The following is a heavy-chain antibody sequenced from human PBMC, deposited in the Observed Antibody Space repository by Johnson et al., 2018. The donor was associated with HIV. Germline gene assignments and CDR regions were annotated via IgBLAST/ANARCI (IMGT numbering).Heavy chain of an antibody. Sequence: VQLVESGGGVVRPGGSLRLSCAASGFSFDDYGMTWVRQVPGKGLEWVSVISGSGGSTYYADSVKGRFTLSRDNSKNTLDLQMNSLRAEDTAVDYCAKDRGNWGYADDAFDIWGQGTMVTVSS. CDR1: GFSFDDYG. V-gene: IGHV3-23*04. CDR2: ISGSGGST. D-gene: IGHD5-12*01. J-gene: IGHJ3*02. CDR3: AKDRGNWGYADDAFDI.